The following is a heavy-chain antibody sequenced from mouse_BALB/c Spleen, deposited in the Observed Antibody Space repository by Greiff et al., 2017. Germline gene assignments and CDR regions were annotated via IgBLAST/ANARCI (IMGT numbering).Heavy chain of an antibody. V-gene: IGHV5-17*02. CDR2: ISSGSSTI. CDR1: GFTFSSFG. J-gene: IGHJ4*01. CDR3: ARDDYDAMDY. Sequence: EVQVVESGGGLVQPGGSRKLSCAASGFTFSSFGMHWVRQAPEKGLEWVAYISSGSSTIYYADTVKGRFTISRDNPKNNLYLQMSSLKSEDTAMYYCARDDYDAMDYWGQGTSVTVSS.